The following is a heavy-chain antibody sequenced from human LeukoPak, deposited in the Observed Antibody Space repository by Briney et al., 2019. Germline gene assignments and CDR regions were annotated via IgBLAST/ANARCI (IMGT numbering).Heavy chain of an antibody. Sequence: ASVKVSCKASGYTFTSYGISWVRQAPGQGLEWMGWISAYNGNTNYAQKLQGRVTMTTDTSTSTAYMELRSLRSDDTAVYYCARDRGNYDSSGYPMAWGQGTLVTVSS. CDR3: ARDRGNYDSSGYPMA. CDR2: ISAYNGNT. J-gene: IGHJ4*02. D-gene: IGHD3-22*01. CDR1: GYTFTSYG. V-gene: IGHV1-18*01.